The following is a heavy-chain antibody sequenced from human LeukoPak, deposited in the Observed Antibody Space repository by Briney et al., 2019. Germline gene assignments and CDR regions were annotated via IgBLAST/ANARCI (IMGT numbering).Heavy chain of an antibody. CDR2: MNPNSGNT. D-gene: IGHD4-17*01. CDR1: GYTFTSYG. CDR3: ARVSGVTTGDY. J-gene: IGHJ4*02. Sequence: ASVKVSCKASGYTFTSYGISWVRQAPGQGLEWMGWMNPNSGNTGYAQKFQGRVTMTRNTSISTAYMELSSLRSEDTAVYYYARVSGVTTGDYWGQGTLVTVSS. V-gene: IGHV1-8*02.